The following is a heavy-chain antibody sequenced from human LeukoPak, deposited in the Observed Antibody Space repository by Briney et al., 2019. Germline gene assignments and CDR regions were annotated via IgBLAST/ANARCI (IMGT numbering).Heavy chain of an antibody. J-gene: IGHJ4*02. CDR1: GFTFSSYG. CDR2: IRYDGSNK. D-gene: IGHD1-26*01. CDR3: ATYSGSYYTSGFDY. Sequence: GGSLRLSCAASGFTFSSYGMHWVRQAPGKGLEWVAFIRYDGSNKYYADSVKGRFIISRDNSKNTLYLQMNSLRAEDTAVYYCATYSGSYYTSGFDYWGQGTLVTVSS. V-gene: IGHV3-30*02.